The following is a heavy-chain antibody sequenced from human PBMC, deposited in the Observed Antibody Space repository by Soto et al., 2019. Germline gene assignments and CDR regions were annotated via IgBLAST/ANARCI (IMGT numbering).Heavy chain of an antibody. V-gene: IGHV4-59*01. J-gene: IGHJ4*02. D-gene: IGHD6-13*01. CDR3: ASTISAAGPPDY. CDR2: IYYSGGT. CDR1: GGSISSYY. Sequence: SETLSLTCTVSGGSISSYYWSWIRQSPGKGLECIGYIYYSGGTNYNPSLKSRVTISVDTSKNQFSLKLSSVTAADTAVYYCASTISAAGPPDYWGQGTLVTVSS.